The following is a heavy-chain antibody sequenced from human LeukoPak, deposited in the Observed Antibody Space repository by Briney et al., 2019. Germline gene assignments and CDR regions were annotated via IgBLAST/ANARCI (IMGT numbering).Heavy chain of an antibody. CDR3: ARLKPYSSTSGYYFDY. CDR1: GXSINSGGYY. CDR2: IFYSGST. D-gene: IGHD6-13*01. Sequence: SETLSLTCSVSGXSINSGGYYWSWIRQHPGKGPEWIGYIFYSGSTYYNPSLKSRVTISVDTSNNHFSLRLTSVTAADTAVYYCARLKPYSSTSGYYFDYWGQGNLVTVSS. J-gene: IGHJ4*02. V-gene: IGHV4-30-4*08.